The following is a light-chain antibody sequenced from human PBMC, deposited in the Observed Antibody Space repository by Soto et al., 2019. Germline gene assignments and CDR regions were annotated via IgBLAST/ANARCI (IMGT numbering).Light chain of an antibody. J-gene: IGLJ3*02. Sequence: QSVLTQPPSMSGAPGQGVTISCTGSSSNIGAVYDVHWYQQLPGTAPKLLIYANSNRPSGVPDRFSGSKSGTSASLAITGVQAEDEADYYCQSYDNSLSGWVFGGGT. CDR1: SSNIGAVYD. CDR3: QSYDNSLSGWV. CDR2: ANS. V-gene: IGLV1-40*01.